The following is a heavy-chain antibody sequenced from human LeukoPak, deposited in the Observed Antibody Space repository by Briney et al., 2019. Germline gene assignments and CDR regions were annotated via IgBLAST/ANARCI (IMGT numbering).Heavy chain of an antibody. D-gene: IGHD6-13*01. CDR2: IYTSGST. V-gene: IGHV4-61*02. CDR1: GGSISSGSYY. CDR3: ARDQSSSWYGMDV. J-gene: IGHJ6*02. Sequence: SETLSLTCTVSGGSISSGSYYWSWIRQPAGKGLEWIGRIYTSGSTNYNPSLKSRVTISVDTSKNQFSLKLSSVTAADTAVYYCARDQSSSWYGMDVWGQGTTVTVSS.